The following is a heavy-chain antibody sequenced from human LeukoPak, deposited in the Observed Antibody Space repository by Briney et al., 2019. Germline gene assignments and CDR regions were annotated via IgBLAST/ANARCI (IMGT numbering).Heavy chain of an antibody. CDR1: GGSISSYQ. V-gene: IGHV4-59*01. CDR3: ARDLGSGHAFDI. J-gene: IGHJ3*02. D-gene: IGHD3-10*01. Sequence: SETLSLTCTVSGGSISSYQWSWIRQPPGKGLEWIGYIYYSGSTNYNPSLKSRVTISVDTSKNQFSLKLSSVTAADTAVYYCARDLGSGHAFDIWGQGTMVTVSS. CDR2: IYYSGST.